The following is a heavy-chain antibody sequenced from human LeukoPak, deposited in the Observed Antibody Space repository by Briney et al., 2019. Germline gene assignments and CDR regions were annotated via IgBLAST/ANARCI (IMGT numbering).Heavy chain of an antibody. CDR3: AKGDWGFPFDY. V-gene: IGHV3-23*01. D-gene: IGHD7-27*01. CDR1: GFTFSSYA. J-gene: IGHJ4*02. Sequence: GGSLRLSCAASGFTFSSYAMSWLRQAPGKGLEWVSTISGSSGRTYYADSVKGRFTISRDNSQNTLYLQMNNLRADYTAVYYCAKGDWGFPFDYWGQGTLVTVSS. CDR2: ISGSSGRT.